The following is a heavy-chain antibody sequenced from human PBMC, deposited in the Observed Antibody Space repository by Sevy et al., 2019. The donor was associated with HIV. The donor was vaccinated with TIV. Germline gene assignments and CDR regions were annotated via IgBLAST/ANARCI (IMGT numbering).Heavy chain of an antibody. J-gene: IGHJ3*02. D-gene: IGHD6-13*01. Sequence: GGSLRLSCAASGFTFSSYSMNWVRQAPGKGLEWVSSISSSSSYIYYADSVKGRFTISRDNAKNSLYLQMNSLRAEDTAVYYCARDLSGSSSHSAFDIWGQGTMVTVSS. V-gene: IGHV3-21*01. CDR1: GFTFSSYS. CDR2: ISSSSSYI. CDR3: ARDLSGSSSHSAFDI.